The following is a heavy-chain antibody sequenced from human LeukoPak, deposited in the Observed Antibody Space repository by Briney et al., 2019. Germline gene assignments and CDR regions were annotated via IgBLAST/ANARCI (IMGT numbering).Heavy chain of an antibody. CDR3: VTTYGDYGGGAFDV. V-gene: IGHV3-64D*06. D-gene: IGHD4-17*01. CDR1: GFSFSDYS. CDR2: ISHNGDST. J-gene: IGHJ3*01. Sequence: PGGSLRLSCSASGFSFSDYSMNWIRQAPGKGLEYASGISHNGDSTRYADSVKGRFTISRDNSKNTLYLQMSSLRPEDTAVYYCVTTYGDYGGGAFDVWGQGTMVTVSS.